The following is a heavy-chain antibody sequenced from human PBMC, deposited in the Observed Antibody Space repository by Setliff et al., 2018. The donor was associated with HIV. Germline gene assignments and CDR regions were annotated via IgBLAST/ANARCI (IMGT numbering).Heavy chain of an antibody. J-gene: IGHJ4*02. D-gene: IGHD2-2*01. CDR3: GRDSGYCSSTSCYGVVDY. CDR2: IYSGST. Sequence: SETLSLTCTVSGGSISSSSYYWGWIRQPPGKGLEWIGSIYSGSTYYNPSLKSRVTISVDTSKNHFSLKLSSVTAAETAVYYCGRDSGYCSSTSCYGVVDYRGQGTRVTVS. CDR1: GGSISSSSYY. V-gene: IGHV4-39*02.